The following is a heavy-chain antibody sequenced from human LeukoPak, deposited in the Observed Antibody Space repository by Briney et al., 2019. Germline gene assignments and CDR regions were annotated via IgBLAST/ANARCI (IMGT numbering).Heavy chain of an antibody. V-gene: IGHV1-69*06. CDR1: GDTFSNYA. D-gene: IGHD6-13*01. CDR2: IIPMFGTP. Sequence: EASVKVSCKASGDTFSNYAISWVRQAPGQGLEWMGSIIPMFGTPNNAQKFQDRVTITADKSTNTAYMELSSLRSEDTAVYYCARVAAPGNRFWFDPWGQGTLVTVSS. CDR3: ARVAAPGNRFWFDP. J-gene: IGHJ5*02.